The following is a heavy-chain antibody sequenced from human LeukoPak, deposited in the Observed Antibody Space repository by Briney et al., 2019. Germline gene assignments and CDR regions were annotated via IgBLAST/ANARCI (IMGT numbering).Heavy chain of an antibody. CDR2: ISASGQTI. D-gene: IGHD3-10*01. V-gene: IGHV3-48*03. CDR1: GFSFSTYE. CDR3: ARDHEDYGSGSSLFDY. Sequence: PGGSLRLSCAASGFSFSTYEFHWVRHAPGKGLEWVSYISASGQTIYYADSVRGRFTISRDNAKNSLYLQMNSLRAEDTAVYYCARDHEDYGSGSSLFDYWGQGTLVTVSS. J-gene: IGHJ4*02.